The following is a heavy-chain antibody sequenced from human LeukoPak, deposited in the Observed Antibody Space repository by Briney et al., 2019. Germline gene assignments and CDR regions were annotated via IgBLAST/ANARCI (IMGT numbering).Heavy chain of an antibody. CDR1: GGTFSSYA. J-gene: IGHJ5*02. CDR2: IIPIFGTA. Sequence: SVKVSCKASGGTFSSYAISWVRQAPGQGLEWMGGIIPIFGTANYAQKFQGRVAITADESTSTAYMELSSLRSEDTAVYYCARDIVVVPAAKEENWFDPWGQGTLVTVSS. CDR3: ARDIVVVPAAKEENWFDP. V-gene: IGHV1-69*01. D-gene: IGHD2-2*01.